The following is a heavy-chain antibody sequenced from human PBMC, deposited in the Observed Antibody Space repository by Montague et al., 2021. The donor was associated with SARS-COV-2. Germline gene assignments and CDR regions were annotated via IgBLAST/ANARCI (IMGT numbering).Heavy chain of an antibody. V-gene: IGHV3-53*01. CDR1: GLTVSTNY. J-gene: IGHJ6*02. CDR2: IYSGCDT. Sequence: SLRLSCAASGLTVSTNYMSWVRQAPGKGLEWISVIYSGCDTYYADSVKGRFTISRDNSKNTLYLQMNSLRAEDTAVYYCARGGGLRNYGMDVWGQGTTVTVSS. CDR3: ARGGGLRNYGMDV. D-gene: IGHD5-12*01.